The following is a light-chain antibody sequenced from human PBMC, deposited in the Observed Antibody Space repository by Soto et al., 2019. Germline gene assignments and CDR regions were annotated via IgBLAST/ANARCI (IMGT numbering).Light chain of an antibody. V-gene: IGLV1-40*01. J-gene: IGLJ2*01. CDR2: GNS. CDR3: QSYDSSLSGSV. CDR1: SSNIGAGYD. Sequence: QSVLTQPPSVSGAPGQRVTISCTGSSSNIGAGYDVHWYQQLPGTAPKLLIYGNSNRPSGVPDRFSGSKSGTSASLAITGLQPEDEADYYCQSYDSSLSGSVFGGGPKVTVL.